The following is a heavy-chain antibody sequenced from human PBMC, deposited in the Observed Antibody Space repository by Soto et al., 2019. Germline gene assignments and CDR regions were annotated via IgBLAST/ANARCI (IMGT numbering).Heavy chain of an antibody. D-gene: IGHD3-16*02. CDR2: IRGSGDTK. J-gene: IGHJ4*02. CDR1: GFTFSSYG. CDR3: AKDTRLRLGELSFDAFDY. Sequence: LRLSCAASGFTFSSYGMSWVRQAPGKGLEWVSGIRGSGDTKYYADSVEGRFTVSRDNAKNTLYLQMNSLRAEGTAVYYCAKDTRLRLGELSFDAFDYWGQGTLVTVSS. V-gene: IGHV3-23*01.